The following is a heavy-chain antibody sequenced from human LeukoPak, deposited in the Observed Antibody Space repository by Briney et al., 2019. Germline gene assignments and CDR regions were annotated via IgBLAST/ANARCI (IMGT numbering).Heavy chain of an antibody. D-gene: IGHD4-11*01. J-gene: IGHJ5*02. CDR1: GGTFSSYA. CDR3: ARDAGGDYRGGSTWFDP. V-gene: IGHV1-69*13. CDR2: IIPIFGTA. Sequence: GASVKVSCKASGGTFSSYAISWVRQAPGQGLEWMGGIIPIFGTANYAQKFQGRVTITADESTSTAYMELSSLRSEDTAVYYCARDAGGDYRGGSTWFDPWGQGTLVTVSS.